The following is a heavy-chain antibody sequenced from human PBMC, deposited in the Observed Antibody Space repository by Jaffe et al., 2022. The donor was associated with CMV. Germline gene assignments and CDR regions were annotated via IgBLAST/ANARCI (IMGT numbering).Heavy chain of an antibody. CDR1: GFTFSSYW. CDR3: ARDVTTVTTWNLYDS. J-gene: IGHJ4*02. Sequence: EVQLVESGGGLVQPGGSLRLSCAASGFTFSSYWMTWVRQAPGKGLEWVASIKQDGSEQNYVDAVKGRFTISRDNPRNSLSLQMNSLRAEDTAVYYCARDVTTVTTWNLYDSWGQGTLVTVSS. CDR2: IKQDGSEQ. V-gene: IGHV3-7*01. D-gene: IGHD4-17*01.